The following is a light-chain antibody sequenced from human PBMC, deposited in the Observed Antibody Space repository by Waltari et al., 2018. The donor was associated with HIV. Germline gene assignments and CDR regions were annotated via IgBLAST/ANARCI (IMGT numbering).Light chain of an antibody. V-gene: IGKV3-20*01. Sequence: IVLTQSPGTLSPSSGEKVTLSCRASQGVTSTSLAWHQQQPGPPPRLLIYGSSPRANGIPGRFSGSGSGTDFSLTISRLEHEDFAVYYCQRYGRSRTFGQGTKVEIK. CDR3: QRYGRSRT. CDR1: QGVTSTS. J-gene: IGKJ1*01. CDR2: GSS.